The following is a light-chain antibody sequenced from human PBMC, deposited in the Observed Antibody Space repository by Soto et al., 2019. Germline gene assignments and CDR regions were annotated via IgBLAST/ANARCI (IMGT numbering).Light chain of an antibody. CDR2: GAS. Sequence: EIVMTQYPATLSVSPGERATLSCRASQSVGSNLAWYQQKPGQAHRLLIYGASTRATAIPARFSGTGSGTEVTLTISSLQAEDFAVYDCQQYNNWPYTFGQGNKLEI. CDR3: QQYNNWPYT. CDR1: QSVGSN. J-gene: IGKJ2*01. V-gene: IGKV3-15*01.